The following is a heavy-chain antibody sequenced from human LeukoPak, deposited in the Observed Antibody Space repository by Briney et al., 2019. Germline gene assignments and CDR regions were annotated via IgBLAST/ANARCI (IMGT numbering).Heavy chain of an antibody. CDR3: ARRFNFQLGGFDY. J-gene: IGHJ4*02. Sequence: GESLKISCKASGYTFTGYWIGWVRQMPGKGLEWMGIIYPSDSDTRYSPTFQGQVTISADKSINTAYLQWTSLKASDTAMYFCARRFNFQLGGFDYWGQGALVTVSS. CDR2: IYPSDSDT. V-gene: IGHV5-51*01. CDR1: GYTFTGYW. D-gene: IGHD3-10*01.